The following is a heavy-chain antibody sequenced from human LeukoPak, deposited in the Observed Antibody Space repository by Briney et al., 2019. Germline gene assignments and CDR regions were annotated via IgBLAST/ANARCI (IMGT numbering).Heavy chain of an antibody. CDR2: IYSGGST. CDR3: ARFFSGGASSFDY. V-gene: IGHV3-53*01. D-gene: IGHD6-19*01. J-gene: IGHJ4*02. Sequence: SGGSLRLSCAASGFTVSSNYMSWVRQAPGKGLEWVSVIYSGGSTYYADSVKGRFTISRDNSKNTLYLQMNSLRAEDTAVYYCARFFSGGASSFDYWGQGTLVTVSS. CDR1: GFTVSSNY.